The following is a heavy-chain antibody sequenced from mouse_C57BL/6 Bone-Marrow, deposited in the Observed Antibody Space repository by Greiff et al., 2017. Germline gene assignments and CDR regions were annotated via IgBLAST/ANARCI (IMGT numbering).Heavy chain of an antibody. D-gene: IGHD1-1*01. V-gene: IGHV1-19*01. CDR3: AKGDGSSYPYFDY. CDR2: INPYNGGT. Sequence: EVQLQQSGPVLVKPGASVKMSCKASGYTFTDYYMNWVKQSHGKSLEWIGVINPYNGGTSYNQKFKGKATLTVDKSSSTAYMELNSLTSEDSAVYYCAKGDGSSYPYFDYWGQGTTLTVSS. J-gene: IGHJ2*01. CDR1: GYTFTDYY.